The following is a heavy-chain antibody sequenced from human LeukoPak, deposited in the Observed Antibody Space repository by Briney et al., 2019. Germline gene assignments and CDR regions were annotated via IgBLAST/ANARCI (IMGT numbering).Heavy chain of an antibody. CDR2: ISGSGDST. Sequence: GGSLSLSCAASGFTFSSYAMSWVRQAPGKGLEWVSAISGSGDSTYSADSVKGRFTISRDNSKNTLYLQMNSLRAEDTALYYCATSLYSSSLFCYWGQGTLVTVSS. V-gene: IGHV3-23*01. J-gene: IGHJ4*02. CDR1: GFTFSSYA. CDR3: ATSLYSSSLFCY. D-gene: IGHD6-6*01.